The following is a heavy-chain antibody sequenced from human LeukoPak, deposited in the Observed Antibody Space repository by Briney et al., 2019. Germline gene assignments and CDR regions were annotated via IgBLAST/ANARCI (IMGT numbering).Heavy chain of an antibody. Sequence: GGSLRLSCAASGFTFSSYAMSWVRQAPGKGLEWVSAISGSGGSTYYADSVKGRFTISRDNSKNTLYLQMNSLRAEDTAVYYCTKELFDPKVLEWLSHFDYWGQGTLVTVSS. V-gene: IGHV3-23*01. J-gene: IGHJ4*02. CDR1: GFTFSSYA. D-gene: IGHD3-3*01. CDR3: TKELFDPKVLEWLSHFDY. CDR2: ISGSGGST.